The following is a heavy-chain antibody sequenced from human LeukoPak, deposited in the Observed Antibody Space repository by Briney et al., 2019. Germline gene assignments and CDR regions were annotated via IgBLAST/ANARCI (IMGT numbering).Heavy chain of an antibody. CDR2: INIEGTST. CDR3: TRGLWGIDY. CDR1: GFTFNSYW. J-gene: IGHJ4*02. D-gene: IGHD7-27*01. Sequence: GGSLRLSCAASGFTFNSYWMQWVRQAPGKGLVWVSRINIEGTSTAYAGSVKGRFTISRDNAKNTLYLEMKSLRAEDTAVYYCTRGLWGIDYWGQGALVTVSS. V-gene: IGHV3-74*01.